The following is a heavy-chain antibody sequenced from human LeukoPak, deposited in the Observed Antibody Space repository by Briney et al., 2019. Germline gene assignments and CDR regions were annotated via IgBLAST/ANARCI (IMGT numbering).Heavy chain of an antibody. J-gene: IGHJ4*02. V-gene: IGHV3-64D*06. CDR2: ISSNGGST. D-gene: IGHD2-2*01. CDR3: VKGSPRHCSSTSCYGGALDY. Sequence: GGSLRLSCSASGFTFSSYAMHWVRQAPGKGLEYVSAISSNGGSTYYADSVKGRFTISRDNSKNTLYLQMSSLRAEDTAVYYCVKGSPRHCSSTSCYGGALDYWGQGTLVTVPS. CDR1: GFTFSSYA.